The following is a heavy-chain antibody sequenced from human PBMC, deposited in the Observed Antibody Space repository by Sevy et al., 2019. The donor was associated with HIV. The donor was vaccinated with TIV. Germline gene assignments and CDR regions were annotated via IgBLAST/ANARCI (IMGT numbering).Heavy chain of an antibody. CDR2: ISYDGFKT. D-gene: IGHD1-1*01. V-gene: IGHV3-30*18. Sequence: GGSLRLSCAASGFTCSTHGMHWVRQAPGKGLEWVAVISYDGFKTYYADSMKGRFTISRDNSKNTLYLQMNSLRVEDTALYFCAKDGGWYNYAPSDYWGLGTLVTVSS. J-gene: IGHJ4*02. CDR3: AKDGGWYNYAPSDY. CDR1: GFTCSTHG.